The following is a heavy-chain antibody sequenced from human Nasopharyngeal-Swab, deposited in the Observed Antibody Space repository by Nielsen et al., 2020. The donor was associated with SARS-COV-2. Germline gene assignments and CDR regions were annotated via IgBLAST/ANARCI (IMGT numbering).Heavy chain of an antibody. CDR2: INPNSGGT. D-gene: IGHD2-15*01. V-gene: IGHV1-2*06. CDR3: ARDLGYIRYCSVGSCYQDY. Sequence: ASVKVSCKASGYTFTGYYMHWVRQAPGQGLEWMGRINPNSGGTNYAQKFQGRVTMTRDTSISTAYMELSRLRSDDTAVYYCARDLGYIRYCSVGSCYQDYWRQGTLVTVSS. J-gene: IGHJ4*02. CDR1: GYTFTGYY.